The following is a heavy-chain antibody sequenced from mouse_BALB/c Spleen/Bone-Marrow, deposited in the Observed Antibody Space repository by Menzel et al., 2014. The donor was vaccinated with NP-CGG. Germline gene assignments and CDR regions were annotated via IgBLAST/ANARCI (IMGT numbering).Heavy chain of an antibody. CDR2: INPYNGGT. V-gene: IGHV1-18*01. D-gene: IGHD2-3*01. CDR1: GYSFTGYT. J-gene: IGHJ4*01. Sequence: EVQLQQSGPELVKPGASMKISCKASGYSFTGYTMNWVKQSHGKNLEWIGLINPYNGGTSYNQKFKGKATLTVDKSSSTAYMELLSLTSEDSAVYYCARGSFYDGYYEGYAMDYWGQGTSVTVSS. CDR3: ARGSFYDGYYEGYAMDY.